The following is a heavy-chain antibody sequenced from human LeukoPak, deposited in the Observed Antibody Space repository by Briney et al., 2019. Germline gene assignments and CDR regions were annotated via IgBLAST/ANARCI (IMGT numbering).Heavy chain of an antibody. Sequence: GGSLRLSCAASGFTFSSYMMNWVRQAPGKGLEWVSSINSGSTYTYYTESVKGRFTVSRDNAKNSLILQMNSLRAEDTAIYYCARSLTTLTYEGYWGQGTLVTVSS. D-gene: IGHD1-1*01. V-gene: IGHV3-21*01. J-gene: IGHJ4*02. CDR3: ARSLTTLTYEGY. CDR1: GFTFSSYM. CDR2: INSGSTYT.